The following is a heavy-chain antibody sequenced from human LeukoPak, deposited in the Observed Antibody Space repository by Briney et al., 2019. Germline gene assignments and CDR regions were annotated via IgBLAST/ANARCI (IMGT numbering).Heavy chain of an antibody. CDR2: MNPNSGNT. J-gene: IGHJ4*02. CDR3: ARGASSALDY. D-gene: IGHD6-25*01. Sequence: ASVKVSCKASGYTFTSYDINWVRQAPGQGLEWMGWMNPNSGNTGYAQKFQGRVTITRNTSISTAYMELSSVRSEDTAVYYCARGASSALDYWGQGTLVTVSS. CDR1: GYTFTSYD. V-gene: IGHV1-8*03.